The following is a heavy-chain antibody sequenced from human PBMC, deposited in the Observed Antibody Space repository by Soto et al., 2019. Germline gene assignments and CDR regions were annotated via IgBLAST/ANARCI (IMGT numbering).Heavy chain of an antibody. CDR1: GFTFSSYE. Sequence: GSLRLSCAASGFTFSSYEMNWVRQAPGKGLEWVSYISSSGSTIYYADSVKGRFTISRDNAKNSLYLQMNSLRAEDSAVYYCARDPETARDYWGKGTLVTVSS. J-gene: IGHJ4*02. V-gene: IGHV3-48*03. D-gene: IGHD5-18*01. CDR2: ISSSGSTI. CDR3: ARDPETARDY.